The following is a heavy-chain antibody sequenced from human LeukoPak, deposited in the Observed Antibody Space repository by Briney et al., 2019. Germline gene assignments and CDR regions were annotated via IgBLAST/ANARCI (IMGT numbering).Heavy chain of an antibody. CDR2: IYYSGST. CDR1: GGFISSSSYY. D-gene: IGHD1-26*01. Sequence: PAETLSLTCTVSGGFISSSSYYWGWIRQPPGKGLEWIGSIYYSGSTYYNPSLKSRVTISVDTSKNQFSLKLSSVTAADTAVYYCARSGGWDSGSYHEGINWFDPWGQGTLVTVSS. J-gene: IGHJ5*02. CDR3: ARSGGWDSGSYHEGINWFDP. V-gene: IGHV4-39*01.